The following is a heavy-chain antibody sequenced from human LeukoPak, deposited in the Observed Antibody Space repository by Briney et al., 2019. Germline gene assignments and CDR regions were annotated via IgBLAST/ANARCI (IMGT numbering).Heavy chain of an antibody. CDR2: INWNGGSK. CDR1: GFTFDDYG. V-gene: IGHV3-20*04. Sequence: GGSLRLSCAASGFTFDDYGMSWVRQAQGKGLEGGSGINWNGGSKGYADSVKGRFTISRANAKNSRYLQVKSLRVEDTAVYYCAKVAKYYNVSETYYFFEHWGQGTPVTASS. CDR3: AKVAKYYNVSETYYFFEH. D-gene: IGHD3-10*01. J-gene: IGHJ4*02.